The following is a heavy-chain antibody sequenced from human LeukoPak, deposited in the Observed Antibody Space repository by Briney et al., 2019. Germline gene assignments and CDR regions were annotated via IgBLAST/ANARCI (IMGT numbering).Heavy chain of an antibody. V-gene: IGHV3-23*01. J-gene: IGHJ4*02. CDR2: LSGSGGST. Sequence: GGSLRLSSAASGFTFRSCAMSWVRQAPGKGLEWVSTLSGSGGSTYYADSVKGRFTISRDNSKNTLHLQMNSLRAEDTAVYYCARPIGDYPYATFNYWGQGTLVTVSS. CDR1: GFTFRSCA. CDR3: ARPIGDYPYATFNY. D-gene: IGHD4-17*01.